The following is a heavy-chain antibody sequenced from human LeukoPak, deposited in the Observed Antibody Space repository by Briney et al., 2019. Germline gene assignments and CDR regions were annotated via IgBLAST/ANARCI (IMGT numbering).Heavy chain of an antibody. CDR1: GGSFSGYY. CDR2: INHSGST. D-gene: IGHD2-2*01. J-gene: IGHJ3*02. V-gene: IGHV4-34*01. CDR3: ARDRWVCSSTSCYADAFDI. Sequence: SETLSLTCAVYGGSFSGYYWSWIRQPPGKGLEWIGEINHSGSTNYNPSLKSRVTISVDTSKNQFSLKLSSVTAADTAVYYCARDRWVCSSTSCYADAFDIWGQGTMVTVSS.